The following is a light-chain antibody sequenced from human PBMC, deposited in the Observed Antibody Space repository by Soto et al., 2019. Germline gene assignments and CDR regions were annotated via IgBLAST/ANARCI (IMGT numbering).Light chain of an antibody. CDR2: GAS. J-gene: IGKJ5*01. CDR1: QRVGSNY. V-gene: IGKV3-20*01. CDR3: HQYASSPLT. Sequence: EIILPQSPGALTLSPGERATLSCRASQRVGSNYLAWYQQTPGQAPRLLIHGASTRATGIPDRFSGSGSGTDFTLTLSRLESEDSAVYYCHQYASSPLTFGQGTRLEIK.